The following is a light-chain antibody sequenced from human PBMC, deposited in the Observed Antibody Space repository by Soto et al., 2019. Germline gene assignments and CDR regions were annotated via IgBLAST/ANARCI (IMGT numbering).Light chain of an antibody. CDR2: EVS. CDR3: CSYAGSSTHYV. Sequence: QSALTQPASVSGSPGQSITISCTGTSSDVGSYHLVSWYQQHPGKAPKLMIYEVSKRPSGVSNRFSGSKSGNTASLTISGLQAEAEAAYYCCSYAGSSTHYVFGTGTQLTVL. V-gene: IGLV2-23*02. CDR1: SSDVGSYHL. J-gene: IGLJ1*01.